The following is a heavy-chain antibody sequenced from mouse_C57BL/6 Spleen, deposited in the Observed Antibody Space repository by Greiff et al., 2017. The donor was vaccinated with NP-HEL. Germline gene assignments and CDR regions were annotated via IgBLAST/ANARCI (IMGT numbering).Heavy chain of an antibody. CDR1: GFNIKDDY. CDR2: IDPENGDT. V-gene: IGHV14-4*01. D-gene: IGHD1-1*01. Sequence: VQLKESGAELVRPGASVKLSCTASGFNIKDDYMHWVKQRPEQGLEWIGWIDPENGDTEYASKFPGKATITADTSSNTAYLQLSSLTSEDTAVYYCTTSGGSSFYYAMDYWGQGTSVTVSS. J-gene: IGHJ4*01. CDR3: TTSGGSSFYYAMDY.